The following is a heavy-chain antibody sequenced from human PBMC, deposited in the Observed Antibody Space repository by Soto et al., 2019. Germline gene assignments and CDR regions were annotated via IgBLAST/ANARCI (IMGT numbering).Heavy chain of an antibody. Sequence: GESLKISWKGSGYSFTSYWISWVRQMPGKGREWMGRIDPSDSYTNYSPSFQGHVTISADKSISTAYLQWSSLKASDTAMYYCVVVPAALRYYYGMDVWGQGTTVTVSS. CDR1: GYSFTSYW. CDR3: VVVPAALRYYYGMDV. J-gene: IGHJ6*02. CDR2: IDPSDSYT. D-gene: IGHD2-2*01. V-gene: IGHV5-10-1*01.